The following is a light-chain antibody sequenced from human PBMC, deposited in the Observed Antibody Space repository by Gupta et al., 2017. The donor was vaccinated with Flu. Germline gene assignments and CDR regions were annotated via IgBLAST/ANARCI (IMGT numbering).Light chain of an antibody. V-gene: IGLV3-21*02. Sequence: SYVLTQPPSVSVAPGETARFTCGGDNIGVKSVHWYQQKPGQAPVLVVWDDSDRRSGIPDRFSGSNSGTTATLTISRGEAGDEADDYCQVWDNRSDHPWVFGGGTKLTVL. CDR1: NIGVKS. CDR2: DDS. CDR3: QVWDNRSDHPWV. J-gene: IGLJ3*02.